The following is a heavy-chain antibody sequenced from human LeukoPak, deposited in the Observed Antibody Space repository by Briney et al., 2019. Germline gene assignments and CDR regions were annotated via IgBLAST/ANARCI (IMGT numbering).Heavy chain of an antibody. CDR2: IYYTGSA. CDR1: GGSFTSGTYY. D-gene: IGHD3-10*01. V-gene: IGHV4-61*01. J-gene: IGHJ4*02. CDR3: ARGTNYFGSGDY. Sequence: SETLSLTCTVSGGSFTSGTYYWSWLRQPPGKGLEWIGYIYYTGSASYNPSLKSRITMSVDTSRNQFSLRLISVTAADTAVYYCARGTNYFGSGDYWGQGALVTVSS.